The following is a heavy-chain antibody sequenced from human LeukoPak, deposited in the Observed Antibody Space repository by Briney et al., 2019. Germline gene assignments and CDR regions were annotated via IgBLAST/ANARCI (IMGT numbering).Heavy chain of an antibody. CDR2: IIPIFGTA. V-gene: IGHV1-69*05. CDR1: GGTFSSYA. J-gene: IGHJ6*02. CDR3: ARDPSSGWYYYYGMDV. Sequence: ASVKVSCKASGGTFSSYAISWVRQAPGQGLEWMGGIIPIFGTANYAQKFQGRVTMTRDTSTSTVYMELSSLRSEDTAVYYCARDPSSGWYYYYGMDVWGQGTTVTVSS. D-gene: IGHD6-19*01.